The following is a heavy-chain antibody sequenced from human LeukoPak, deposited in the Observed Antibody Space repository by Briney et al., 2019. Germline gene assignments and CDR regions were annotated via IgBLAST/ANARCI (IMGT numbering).Heavy chain of an antibody. CDR2: IIPIFGTA. J-gene: IGHJ6*03. Sequence: EASVKVSCKASGGTFSSYAISWVRQAPGQGLDWMGGIIPIFGTANYAQKFQGRVTITADKSTSTDYMELSSLRSEDTAVYYCASIPWYSSGVKDYYYYYMDVWGKGTTVTVSS. D-gene: IGHD6-19*01. CDR1: GGTFSSYA. CDR3: ASIPWYSSGVKDYYYYYMDV. V-gene: IGHV1-69*06.